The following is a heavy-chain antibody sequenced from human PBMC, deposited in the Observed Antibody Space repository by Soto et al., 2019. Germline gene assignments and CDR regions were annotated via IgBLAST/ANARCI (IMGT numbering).Heavy chain of an antibody. CDR1: GGFVSSGSYY. V-gene: IGHV4-34*01. CDR3: ARVERGTGTTVVDAFDI. Sequence: QVQLQQWGAGLLKPSETLSLTCAVYGGFVSSGSYYWSWIRQPPGKGLEWIGEMSHSGGTHFNPSLKSRVTISVDTSKKQFSRKMSSVTAADTALYYCARVERGTGTTVVDAFDIWGPGTMVTVSS. J-gene: IGHJ3*02. CDR2: MSHSGGT. D-gene: IGHD1-1*01.